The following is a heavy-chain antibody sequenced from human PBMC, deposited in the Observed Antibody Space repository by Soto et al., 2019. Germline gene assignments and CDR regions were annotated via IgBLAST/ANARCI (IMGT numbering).Heavy chain of an antibody. V-gene: IGHV3-53*01. CDR1: GLPVSTNY. Sequence: EVQLVESGGGLIQPGGSLNLSCAASGLPVSTNYMSWVRQAPGKGLEWVSVIYNDGKTYCADSVKGRFTISRDASKNTLHLQMDSLRDEDTAVYYCVRPLPSGQNYGMDVWGQGTTVTVSS. CDR2: IYNDGKT. J-gene: IGHJ6*02. D-gene: IGHD3-10*01. CDR3: VRPLPSGQNYGMDV.